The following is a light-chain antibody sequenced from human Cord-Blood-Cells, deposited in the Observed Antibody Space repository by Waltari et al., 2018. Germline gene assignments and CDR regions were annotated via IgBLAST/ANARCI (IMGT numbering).Light chain of an antibody. CDR1: SSDVGGYNY. V-gene: IGLV2-8*01. Sequence: QSALTQPPSASGSPGQSVTISCTGTSSDVGGYNYVSWYQQHPGKAPKRMMYEVSKRPSGVPDRFSSSKSGNTASLTVSGLQAEDEADYYCSSYAGSNNFVVFGGGTKLTVL. J-gene: IGLJ2*01. CDR2: EVS. CDR3: SSYAGSNNFVV.